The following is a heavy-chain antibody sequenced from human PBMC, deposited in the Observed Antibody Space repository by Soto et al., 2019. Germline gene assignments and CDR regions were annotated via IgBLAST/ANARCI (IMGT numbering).Heavy chain of an antibody. J-gene: IGHJ6*02. CDR1: GGSISGYY. V-gene: IGHV4-59*08. CDR3: ARQYSFYGMDV. Sequence: QVQLQESGPGLVKPSETLSLTCTVFGGSISGYYWSWIRQPPGKGLEWIGYIYYSGSANYNPSLKSRVTISADTSKNQISLKLSSVTAADTAVYYCARQYSFYGMDVWGQGTTVTVSS. CDR2: IYYSGSA.